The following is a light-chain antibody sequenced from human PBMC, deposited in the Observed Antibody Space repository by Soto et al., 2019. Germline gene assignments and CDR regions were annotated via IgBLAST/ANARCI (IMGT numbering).Light chain of an antibody. J-gene: IGKJ5*01. CDR2: GAF. Sequence: VLLTQSPATLSLSPGERATLSCRASPSVTNFLAWYQQKPGQAPRLLIYGAFNRATGIPARFSGSGSGTDFTLTISSLEPEDSAIYYCQQRNIWPPVTFGQGTRLE. CDR1: PSVTNF. CDR3: QQRNIWPPVT. V-gene: IGKV3-11*01.